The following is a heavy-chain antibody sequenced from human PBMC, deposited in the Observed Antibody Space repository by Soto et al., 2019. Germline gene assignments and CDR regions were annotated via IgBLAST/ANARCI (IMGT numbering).Heavy chain of an antibody. Sequence: SETLSLTCAVSGYSISSGYYWGWIRQPPGKGLEWIGSIYHSGSTYYNPSLKSRVTISVDTSKNQFSLKLSSVTAADTAVYYYARDPYGGNPLFDYWGQGTLVTVSS. V-gene: IGHV4-38-2*02. J-gene: IGHJ4*02. CDR1: GYSISSGYY. CDR2: IYHSGST. D-gene: IGHD2-15*01. CDR3: ARDPYGGNPLFDY.